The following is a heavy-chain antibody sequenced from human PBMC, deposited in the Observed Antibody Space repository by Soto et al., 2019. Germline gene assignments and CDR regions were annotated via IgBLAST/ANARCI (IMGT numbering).Heavy chain of an antibody. J-gene: IGHJ4*02. Sequence: SGTLALACTVSGGSISSYYWTWIRQPAGKGLEWIGRIYTSGGTNFNPSLKSRVTMSVDTSKNQFSLKLRSVTAADTAVYYCARGFGSSWYYFDYWGQGTPVTVSS. CDR1: GGSISSYY. V-gene: IGHV4-4*07. D-gene: IGHD6-13*01. CDR3: ARGFGSSWYYFDY. CDR2: IYTSGGT.